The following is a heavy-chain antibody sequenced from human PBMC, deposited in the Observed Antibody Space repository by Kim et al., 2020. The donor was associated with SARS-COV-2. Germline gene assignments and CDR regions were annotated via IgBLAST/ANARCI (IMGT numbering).Heavy chain of an antibody. V-gene: IGHV3-30*04. CDR3: ARGREYSSSPTKIPFDY. CDR1: GFTFSSYA. D-gene: IGHD6-6*01. Sequence: GGSLRLSCAASGFTFSSYAMHWVRQAPGKGLEWVAVISYDGSNKYYADSVKGRFTISRDNSKNTLYLQMNSLRAEDTAVYYCARGREYSSSPTKIPFDY. CDR2: ISYDGSNK. J-gene: IGHJ4*01.